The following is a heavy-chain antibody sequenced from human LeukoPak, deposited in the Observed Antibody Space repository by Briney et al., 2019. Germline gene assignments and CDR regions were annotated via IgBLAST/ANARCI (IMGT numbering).Heavy chain of an antibody. CDR1: GGSISSGGYY. Sequence: SETLSLTCTVSGGSISSGGYYWSWIRQHPGKGLEWIGYIYYSGSTYYNPSLKSRVTMSVDTSKNQFSLKLDSVTAADTAVYYCARAALTWYYFDYWGQGTLATVSS. CDR3: ARAALTWYYFDY. V-gene: IGHV4-31*03. CDR2: IYYSGST. J-gene: IGHJ4*02. D-gene: IGHD6-13*01.